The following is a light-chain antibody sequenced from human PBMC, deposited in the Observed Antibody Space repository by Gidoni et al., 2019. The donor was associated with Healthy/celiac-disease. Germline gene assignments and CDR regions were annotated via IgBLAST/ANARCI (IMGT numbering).Light chain of an antibody. J-gene: IGKJ1*01. V-gene: IGKV1-5*03. CDR1: QSISSW. CDR3: QQYNSYPWT. CDR2: KAS. Sequence: DIQMPQSPSTLSASVGDRVTITCRASQSISSWLAWYQQKPGKAPKLLIYKASSLESGVPSRFSGSGSGTEFTLTISSLQPDDFATYYCQQYNSYPWTFGQGTKVETK.